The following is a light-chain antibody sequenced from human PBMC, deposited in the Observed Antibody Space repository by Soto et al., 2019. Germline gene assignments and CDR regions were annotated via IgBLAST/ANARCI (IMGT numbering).Light chain of an antibody. Sequence: EMVLTQSPGTLSLSPGERATLSCRASQSVSSSYLAWYQQKPGQAPSLLIYGASSTATGIPDRFSGSGSWTDFTITISRLEPEDFAVYYCQQYGNSPPYNFGQGTKLAIK. J-gene: IGKJ2*01. V-gene: IGKV3-20*01. CDR1: QSVSSSY. CDR3: QQYGNSPPYN. CDR2: GAS.